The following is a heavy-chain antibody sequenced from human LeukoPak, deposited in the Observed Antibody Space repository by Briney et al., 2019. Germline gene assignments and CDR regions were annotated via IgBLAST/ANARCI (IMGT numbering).Heavy chain of an antibody. D-gene: IGHD4-23*01. V-gene: IGHV3-74*01. Sequence: GGSLSLSCEASGFTFRSQWRHWVRQAPGRGLVWVSRLNGDGSSTDYAESVEGRFTTSRDNAKNTMYLQMNSMSVEDTAVYYWAREGWKLESFDVWGQGTMVTVSS. CDR2: LNGDGSST. CDR1: GFTFRSQW. J-gene: IGHJ3*01. CDR3: AREGWKLESFDV.